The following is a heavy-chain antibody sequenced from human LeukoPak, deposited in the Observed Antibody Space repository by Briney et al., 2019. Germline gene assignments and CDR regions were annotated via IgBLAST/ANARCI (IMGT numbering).Heavy chain of an antibody. CDR3: ARDPGVEQQLVPGSFDP. D-gene: IGHD6-13*01. CDR1: GGSISSSNW. CDR2: IYHSGST. Sequence: SGTLSLTCAVSGGSISSSNWWSWVRQPPGKGLEWIGEIYHSGSTNYNPSLKSRVTISVDKSKNQFSLKLSSVTAADTAVYYCARDPGVEQQLVPGSFDPWGQGTLVTVSS. V-gene: IGHV4-4*02. J-gene: IGHJ5*02.